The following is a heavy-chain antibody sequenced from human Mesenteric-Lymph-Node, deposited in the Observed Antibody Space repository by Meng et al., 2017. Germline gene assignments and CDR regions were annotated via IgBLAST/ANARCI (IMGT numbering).Heavy chain of an antibody. CDR2: IYYSGST. V-gene: IGHV4-30-4*01. J-gene: IGHJ4*02. D-gene: IGHD6-19*01. CDR3: ASFPPPGKQWLVTDY. CDR1: GGSISSGDYY. Sequence: QGQLQESGPGLVNPSQTLSLTCTVSGGSISSGDYYWSWIRQPPGKGLEWIGYIYYSGSTYYNPSLKSRVTISVDTSKNQFSLKLSSVTAADTAVYYCASFPPPGKQWLVTDYWGQGTLVTVSS.